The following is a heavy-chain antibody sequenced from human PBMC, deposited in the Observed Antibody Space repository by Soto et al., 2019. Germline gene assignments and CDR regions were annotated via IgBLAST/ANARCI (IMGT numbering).Heavy chain of an antibody. D-gene: IGHD3-3*01. CDR3: AREVVEVASIRLAP. V-gene: IGHV1-8*02. CDR1: GFAFTTND. Sequence: QVQLVQSGAEVRTPGSSLTVSCKAIGFAFTTNDIHWVRQAPGQRLEWMGWMNVKTDSTDSADEFEGRLLMTWNTSIRTAYLELTGLRSKDTAVYYCAREVVEVASIRLAPWGQGTHVTVS. J-gene: IGHJ5*02. CDR2: MNVKTDST.